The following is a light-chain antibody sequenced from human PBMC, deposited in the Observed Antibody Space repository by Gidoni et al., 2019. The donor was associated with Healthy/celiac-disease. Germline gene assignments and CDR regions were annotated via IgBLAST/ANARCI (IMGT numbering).Light chain of an antibody. CDR3: QQSYSTPGT. J-gene: IGKJ1*01. CDR2: AAS. CDR1: QSISSL. V-gene: IGKV1-39*01. Sequence: DIQMTQSPSSLSASVGDRVTITCRESQSISSLLNWYQQKPGKAPKLLIYAASSLQSGVPSRFSGSGSGTDFTLTISSLQPEDFATYYCQQSYSTPGTFGQGTKVEIK.